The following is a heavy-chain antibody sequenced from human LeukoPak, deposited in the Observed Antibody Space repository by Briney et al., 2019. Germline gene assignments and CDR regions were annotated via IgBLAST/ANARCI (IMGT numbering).Heavy chain of an antibody. CDR2: ICCSGST. CDR3: ARALPSRGYSYGYFDY. J-gene: IGHJ4*02. D-gene: IGHD5-18*01. Sequence: TSETLCLTCTVSGGSISSNYWNWIRQPPGKGLEWIGYICCSGSTNYNPSLKSRVTISVDTSKNQFSLRLSSVTAADTAVYYCARALPSRGYSYGYFDYWGQGTLVTVSS. V-gene: IGHV4-59*01. CDR1: GGSISSNY.